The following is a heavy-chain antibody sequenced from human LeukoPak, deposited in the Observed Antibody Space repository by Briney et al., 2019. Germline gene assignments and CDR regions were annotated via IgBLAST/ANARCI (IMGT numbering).Heavy chain of an antibody. CDR2: ISTYNGNT. D-gene: IGHD1-26*01. J-gene: IGHJ4*02. CDR1: GYTLSSFC. Sequence: GASVKVSCKASGYTLSSFCITWVRQAPGQGLEWMGWISTYNGNTNYAQKLQGRVTMTTDTSTSTAYMELRSLRSDDTAVYYCARDPSGSPDYWGQGTLVTVSS. V-gene: IGHV1-18*01. CDR3: ARDPSGSPDY.